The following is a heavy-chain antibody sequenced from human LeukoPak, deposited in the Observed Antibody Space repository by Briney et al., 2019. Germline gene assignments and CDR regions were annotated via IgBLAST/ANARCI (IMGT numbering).Heavy chain of an antibody. CDR2: IICIGGIT. CDR1: GFTFSSYA. J-gene: IGHJ4*02. V-gene: IGHV3-23*01. Sequence: GGSLRLSCAASGFTFSSYAMSWVRQAPGKGLEWVSAIICIGGITYYADSVRGRFTISRDNSKNTLYLQMNSLRAEDTAVYYCASSIAARRQFDYWGQGNLVTVSS. CDR3: ASSIAARRQFDY. D-gene: IGHD6-6*01.